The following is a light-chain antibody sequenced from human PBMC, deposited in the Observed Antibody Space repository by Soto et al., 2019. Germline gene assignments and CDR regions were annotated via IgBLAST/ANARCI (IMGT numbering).Light chain of an antibody. CDR2: GAS. V-gene: IGKV3-20*01. J-gene: IGKJ2*01. CDR1: QSVRSNY. Sequence: EMVLTKSPGTLSLTQGERATLSCRASQSVRSNYLAWYQQKPGQAPRLLIDGASSRASGIPDLFSGSGSGTDFTLTISRLEPEDCAVYYCQQYGSSAYTFGQGTTLEI. CDR3: QQYGSSAYT.